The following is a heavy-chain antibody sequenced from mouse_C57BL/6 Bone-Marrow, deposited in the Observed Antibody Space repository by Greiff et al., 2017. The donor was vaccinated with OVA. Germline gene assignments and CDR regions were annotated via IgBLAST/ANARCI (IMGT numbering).Heavy chain of an antibody. CDR1: GYTFTSYW. V-gene: IGHV1-74*01. CDR2: IHPSDSDT. Sequence: QVQLQQSGAELVKPGASVKVSCKASGYTFTSYWMHWVKQRPGQGLEWIGRIHPSDSDTNYNQKFKGKATLTVDKSSSTAYMQLSSLTSEDSAVYYCAQYGGVVAPTRYFDVWGTGTTVTVSS. D-gene: IGHD1-1*01. J-gene: IGHJ1*03. CDR3: AQYGGVVAPTRYFDV.